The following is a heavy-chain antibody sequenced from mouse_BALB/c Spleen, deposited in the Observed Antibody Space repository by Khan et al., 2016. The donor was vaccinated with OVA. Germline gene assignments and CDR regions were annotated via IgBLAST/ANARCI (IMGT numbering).Heavy chain of an antibody. CDR3: ASDWYSPWFAY. Sequence: EVQLQQSGAELVRPGALVNLSCKASGFNIKDYYIHWVKQRPEQGLEWIGWIDPENGNTIYDPKFQGKASITSDTSSNTAYLQLRSLPSEATAVYCCASDWYSPWFAYWGQGTLVTVSA. CDR1: GFNIKDYY. CDR2: IDPENGNT. J-gene: IGHJ3*01. V-gene: IGHV14-1*02. D-gene: IGHD1-1*02.